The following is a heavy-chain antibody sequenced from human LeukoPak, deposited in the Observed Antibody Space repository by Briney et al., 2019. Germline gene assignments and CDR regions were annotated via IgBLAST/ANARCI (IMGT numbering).Heavy chain of an antibody. Sequence: GGSLKLSCAASGFTFSGSAMHWVRQASGKGLEWVGRIRSKANSYATAYAASVKGRFTISRDDSKNTAYLQMNSLKTEDTAVYYCTLLRGGNSDNWYFDLWGRGTLVTVSS. CDR2: IRSKANSYAT. CDR1: GFTFSGSA. D-gene: IGHD4-23*01. J-gene: IGHJ2*01. CDR3: TLLRGGNSDNWYFDL. V-gene: IGHV3-73*01.